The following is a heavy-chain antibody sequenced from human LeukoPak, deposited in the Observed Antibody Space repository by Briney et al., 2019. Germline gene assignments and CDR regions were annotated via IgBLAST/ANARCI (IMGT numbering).Heavy chain of an antibody. CDR2: IRSKAYGGTT. D-gene: IGHD4-17*01. V-gene: IGHV3-49*04. Sequence: QPGRSLRLSCTASGFTFGDYAMSWVRQAPGKGLEWVGFIRSKAYGGTTEYAASVKGRFTISRDDSKSIAYLQMNSLKTEDTAVYYCTRSLTTGLREGYYFDYWGQGTLVTVFS. CDR1: GFTFGDYA. J-gene: IGHJ4*02. CDR3: TRSLTTGLREGYYFDY.